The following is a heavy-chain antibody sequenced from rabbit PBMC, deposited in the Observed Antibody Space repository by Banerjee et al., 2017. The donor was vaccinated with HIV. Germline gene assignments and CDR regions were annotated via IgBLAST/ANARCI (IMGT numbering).Heavy chain of an antibody. V-gene: IGHV1S45*01. CDR3: AREEGAYYYFGL. CDR1: GFSFSSRYY. D-gene: IGHD3-1*01. CDR2: IHGGSSGST. Sequence: QEQLVESGGGLVQPEGSLTLTCTASGFSFSSRYYMCWVRQAPGKGLEWIACIHGGSSGSTYYASWAKGRFTISKASSTAVTLQMTGLTAADTATYFCAREEGAYYYFGLWGQGTLVTVS. J-gene: IGHJ4*01.